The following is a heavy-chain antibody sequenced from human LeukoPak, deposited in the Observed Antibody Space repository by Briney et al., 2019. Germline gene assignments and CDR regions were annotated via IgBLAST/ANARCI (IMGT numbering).Heavy chain of an antibody. CDR1: GFTFSSYG. CDR3: ANLAGSIAARPGDY. CDR2: IRYDGSNK. Sequence: GGSLRLSCAASGFTFSSYGMHWVRQAPGKGLEWVAFIRYDGSNKYYADSVKGRFTISRDNSKNTLYLQMNSLRAEDTAVYYCANLAGSIAARPGDYWGQGTLVTVSS. D-gene: IGHD6-6*01. J-gene: IGHJ4*02. V-gene: IGHV3-30*02.